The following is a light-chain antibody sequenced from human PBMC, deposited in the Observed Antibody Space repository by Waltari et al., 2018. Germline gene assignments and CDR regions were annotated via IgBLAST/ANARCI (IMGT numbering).Light chain of an antibody. CDR3: QAWDSSTVV. Sequence: SYELTQPPSVSVSPGQTASITCSGDKLGDKYACWYKQKPGQSPVLVIYQDSKRPPGIPKRFSGSNAGNTATLTISGTQAMAEADYYCQAWDSSTVVFGGGTKLTVL. CDR2: QDS. J-gene: IGLJ2*01. V-gene: IGLV3-1*01. CDR1: KLGDKY.